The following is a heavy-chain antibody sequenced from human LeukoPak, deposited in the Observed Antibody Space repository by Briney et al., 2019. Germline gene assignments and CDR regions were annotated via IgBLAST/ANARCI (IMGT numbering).Heavy chain of an antibody. V-gene: IGHV3-21*01. J-gene: IGHJ4*02. D-gene: IGHD1-26*01. CDR2: ITGSSYKK. Sequence: GGSLRLSCAASGFTFSDYALNWVRPAPGRGVEWISSITGSSYKKYYAESLKGRVTISRDKAKHSLYLQMESLRAEDTAVYYCGVGASSASEFDYWGQGTLVTVSS. CDR1: GFTFSDYA. CDR3: GVGASSASEFDY.